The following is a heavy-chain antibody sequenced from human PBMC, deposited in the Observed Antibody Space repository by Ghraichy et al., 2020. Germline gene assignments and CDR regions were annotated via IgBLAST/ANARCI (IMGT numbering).Heavy chain of an antibody. CDR3: ARDMGDYGNWFDP. Sequence: SETLSLTCTVSGGSISSYYWSWIRQPPGKGLEWIGYIYYSGSTNYNPSLKSRVTISVDTSKNQFSLKLSSVTAADTAVYYCARDMGDYGNWFDPWGQGTLVTVSS. CDR2: IYYSGST. J-gene: IGHJ5*02. D-gene: IGHD4-17*01. V-gene: IGHV4-59*01. CDR1: GGSISSYY.